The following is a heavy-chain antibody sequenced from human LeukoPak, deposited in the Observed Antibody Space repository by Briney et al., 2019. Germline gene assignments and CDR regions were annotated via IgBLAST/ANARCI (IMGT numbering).Heavy chain of an antibody. CDR1: GGTFSSYA. CDR2: IIPIFGTV. Sequence: SVKVSCKASGGTFSSYAISWVRQAPGQGREWVGGIIPIFGTVNYAQNFQGRVTITADKSTTTAYMELSSLRSEDTAVYYCARAGGYSSGWYSPSYYMDVWGKGTTVTVSS. D-gene: IGHD6-19*01. J-gene: IGHJ6*03. CDR3: ARAGGYSSGWYSPSYYMDV. V-gene: IGHV1-69*06.